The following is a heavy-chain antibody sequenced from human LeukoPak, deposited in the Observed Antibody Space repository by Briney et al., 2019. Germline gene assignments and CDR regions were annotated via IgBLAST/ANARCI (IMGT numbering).Heavy chain of an antibody. D-gene: IGHD6-19*01. J-gene: IGHJ5*02. CDR2: IYYSGST. CDR3: ARQKAVAGSGYFDP. V-gene: IGHV4-39*01. Sequence: PSETLSLTCTVSGGSISSSSYYWGWIRQPPGKGLEWIGSIYYSGSTYYIPSLKSRVTISVDTSKNQFSLKLSSVTAADTAVYYCARQKAVAGSGYFDPWGQGTLVTVSS. CDR1: GGSISSSSYY.